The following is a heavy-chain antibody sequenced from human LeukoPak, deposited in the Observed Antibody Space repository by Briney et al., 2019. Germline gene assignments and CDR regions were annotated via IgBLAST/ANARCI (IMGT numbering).Heavy chain of an antibody. Sequence: SESVSLTCAVSGVSFSGYYWTWMRQPPGKGLEWIGEINHSGSANYSPSLSSRVTISLDMSENQFSLKLTSVTAADTAVYYCARGQGTVTTHWGQGTLVTVSS. J-gene: IGHJ4*02. V-gene: IGHV4-34*01. D-gene: IGHD4-17*01. CDR3: ARGQGTVTTH. CDR2: INHSGSA. CDR1: GVSFSGYY.